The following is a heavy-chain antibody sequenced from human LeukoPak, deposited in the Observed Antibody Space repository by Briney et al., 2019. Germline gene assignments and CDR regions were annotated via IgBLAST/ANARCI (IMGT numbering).Heavy chain of an antibody. CDR3: AGTYYDFWSGYYIHYGMDV. J-gene: IGHJ6*02. V-gene: IGHV4-59*01. D-gene: IGHD3-3*01. CDR1: GGSISSFY. CDR2: IYYSGST. Sequence: SETLSLTCTVSGGSISSFYWSWIRQPPGEGLEWIGYIYYSGSTNYNPSLKSRVTISVDTSKNQFSLKLSSVTAADTAVYYCAGTYYDFWSGYYIHYGMDVWGQGTTVTVSS.